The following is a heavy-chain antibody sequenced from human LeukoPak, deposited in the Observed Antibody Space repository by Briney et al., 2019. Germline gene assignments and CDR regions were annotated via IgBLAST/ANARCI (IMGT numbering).Heavy chain of an antibody. CDR1: GGSISSSSYY. CDR2: IYYSGST. V-gene: IGHV4-39*01. CDR3: ARLVCSSTSCYNYYYYMDV. D-gene: IGHD2-2*02. J-gene: IGHJ6*03. Sequence: KPSETLSLTCTVSGGSISSSSYYWGWIRQPPGKELEWIGSIYYSGSTYYNPSLKSRVTISVDTSKNQFSLKLSSVTAADTAVYYCARLVCSSTSCYNYYYYMDVWGKGTTVTVSS.